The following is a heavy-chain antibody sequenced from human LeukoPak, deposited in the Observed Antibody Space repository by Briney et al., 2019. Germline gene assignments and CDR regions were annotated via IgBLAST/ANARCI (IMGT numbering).Heavy chain of an antibody. J-gene: IGHJ5*02. CDR2: IRSKANSYAT. CDR3: TRLMAGFDP. D-gene: IGHD2-8*01. CDR1: GFTFSGSA. V-gene: IGHV3-73*01. Sequence: GGSLRLSCAASGFTFSGSAMHWVRQASGKGLEWVGRIRSKANSYATAYAASVKGRFTISRDDSKNTAYLQMNSLKTEDTAVYYCTRLMAGFDPRGQGTLVTVSS.